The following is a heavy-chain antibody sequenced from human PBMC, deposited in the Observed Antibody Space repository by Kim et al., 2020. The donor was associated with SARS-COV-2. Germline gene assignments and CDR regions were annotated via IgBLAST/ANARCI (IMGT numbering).Heavy chain of an antibody. V-gene: IGHV4-59*13. CDR3: ARAKLGILLWFDYIDAFD. D-gene: IGHD3-10*01. J-gene: IGHJ3*02. Sequence: SETLSLTCTVSGGSISSYYWSWIRQPPGKGLEWIGYIDYSGSTNYNPSLKSRVTISVDTSKNQFSLKLSSVTAADTAGYYCARAKLGILLWFDYIDAFD. CDR1: GGSISSYY. CDR2: IDYSGST.